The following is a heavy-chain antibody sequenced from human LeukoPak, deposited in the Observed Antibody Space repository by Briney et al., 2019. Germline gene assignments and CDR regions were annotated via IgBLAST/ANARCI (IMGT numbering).Heavy chain of an antibody. Sequence: GGSLRLSCAASGFTLSSYAMSWVRQAPGKGLEWVSAISGSGGSTYYADSVKGRFTISRDNSKNTLYLQMNSLRAEDTAVYYCAKAFNHYYDSSGYYPNYGMDVWGQGTTVTVSS. V-gene: IGHV3-23*01. CDR3: AKAFNHYYDSSGYYPNYGMDV. J-gene: IGHJ6*02. D-gene: IGHD3-22*01. CDR1: GFTLSSYA. CDR2: ISGSGGST.